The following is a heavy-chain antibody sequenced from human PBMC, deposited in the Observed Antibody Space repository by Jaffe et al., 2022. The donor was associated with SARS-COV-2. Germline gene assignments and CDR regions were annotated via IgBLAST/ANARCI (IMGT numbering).Heavy chain of an antibody. V-gene: IGHV1-3*01. Sequence: QVQLVQSGAEVKKPGASVKVSCKASGYTFTSYAMHWVRQAPGQRLEWMGWINAGNGNTKYSQKFQGRVTITRDTSASTAYMELSSLRSEDTAVYYCARDPYSSSWYPGSSGYYYYMDVWGKGTTVTVSS. D-gene: IGHD6-13*01. CDR3: ARDPYSSSWYPGSSGYYYYMDV. CDR1: GYTFTSYA. J-gene: IGHJ6*03. CDR2: INAGNGNT.